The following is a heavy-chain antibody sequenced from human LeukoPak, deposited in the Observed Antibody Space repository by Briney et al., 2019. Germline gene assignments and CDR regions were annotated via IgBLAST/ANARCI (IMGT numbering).Heavy chain of an antibody. CDR1: GFTFSSYS. Sequence: PGGSLRLSCAASGFTFSSYSMNWVRQAPGKGLEWVSYISSSSSTIYYADSVKGRFTISRDNSKNTLYLQMGSLRAEDMAVYYCARVSAMVSFDYWGQGTLVTVSS. CDR3: ARVSAMVSFDY. V-gene: IGHV3-48*01. J-gene: IGHJ4*02. D-gene: IGHD5-18*01. CDR2: ISSSSSTI.